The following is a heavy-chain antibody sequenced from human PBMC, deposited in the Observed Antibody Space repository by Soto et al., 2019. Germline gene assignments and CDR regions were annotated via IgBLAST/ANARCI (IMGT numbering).Heavy chain of an antibody. D-gene: IGHD5-18*01. J-gene: IGHJ2*01. CDR3: AKDQLYTAMAKTYRLGWYFDL. CDR2: ITGDNT. CDR1: GFTLGIYG. V-gene: IGHV3-23*01. Sequence: EVQLLESGGGLIQPGGSLRLSCAASGFTLGIYGMGWVRQAPGKGLEWVSTITGDNTYYAASVKGRFTISRDNYKNTLYLQMNSLRAEDTAVYYCAKDQLYTAMAKTYRLGWYFDLWGRGTLVTVSS.